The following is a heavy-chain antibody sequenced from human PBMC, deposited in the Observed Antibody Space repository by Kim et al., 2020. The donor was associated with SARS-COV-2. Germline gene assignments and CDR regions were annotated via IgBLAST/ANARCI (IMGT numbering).Heavy chain of an antibody. J-gene: IGHJ3*02. CDR2: IYHSGST. Sequence: SETLSLTCAVSGGSISSSNWWSWVRQPPGKGLEWIGEIYHSGSTNYNPSLKSRVTISVDKSKNQFSLKLSSVTAADTAVYYCARKLTYYYDSSGYLFSENTFDIWGQGTMVTVSS. CDR3: ARKLTYYYDSSGYLFSENTFDI. CDR1: GGSISSSNW. V-gene: IGHV4-4*02. D-gene: IGHD3-22*01.